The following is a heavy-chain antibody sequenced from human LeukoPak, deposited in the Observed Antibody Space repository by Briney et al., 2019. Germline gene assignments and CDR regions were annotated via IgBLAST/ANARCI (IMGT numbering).Heavy chain of an antibody. J-gene: IGHJ4*02. D-gene: IGHD3-10*01. V-gene: IGHV4-61*02. CDR2: ISSSGST. CDR1: GDSISSGDYY. CDR3: ARAVHYSGTSDQYTGGWYYFDF. Sequence: PSETLSLTCTVSGDSISSGDYYWSWIRQPAGKGLEWIGRISSSGSTNYNPSLKSRVTISVDMSRKHFFLDLSSVTAADTAVYYCARAVHYSGTSDQYTGGWYYFDFWGQGTLVTASS.